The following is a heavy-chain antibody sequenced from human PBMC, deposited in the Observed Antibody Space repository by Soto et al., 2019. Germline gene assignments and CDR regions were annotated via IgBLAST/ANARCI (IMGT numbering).Heavy chain of an antibody. CDR1: GGTFSSYA. CDR3: ARFLSAAAATVRDYYYYCGMAV. CDR2: IIPIFGTA. D-gene: IGHD6-13*01. V-gene: IGHV1-69*01. Sequence: QVQLVQSGAEVKKPGSSVKVSCKASGGTFSSYAISWVRQAPGQGLEWMGGIIPIFGTANYAQKFQGRVTITADESTSTAYMELGSLRSEDRAGYYCARFLSAAAATVRDYYYYCGMAVGGQGTTVTVSS. J-gene: IGHJ6*02.